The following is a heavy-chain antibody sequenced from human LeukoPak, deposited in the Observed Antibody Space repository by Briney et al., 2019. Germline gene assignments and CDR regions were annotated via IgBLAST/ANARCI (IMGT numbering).Heavy chain of an antibody. D-gene: IGHD3-22*01. CDR1: GYTFTVYY. Sequence: ASVKVSCKDSGYTFTVYYMHWVRQAPGQGGEWMGWINTNSGGTNYAQKFQGRVTITSDTSISTAYMELSRLRSDDTAVYYCARASRRLLLNLFDYWGQGTLVTVSS. J-gene: IGHJ4*02. CDR3: ARASRRLLLNLFDY. V-gene: IGHV1-2*02. CDR2: INTNSGGT.